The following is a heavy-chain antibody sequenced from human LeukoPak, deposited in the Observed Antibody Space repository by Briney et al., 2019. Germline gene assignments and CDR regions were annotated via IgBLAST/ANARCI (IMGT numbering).Heavy chain of an antibody. J-gene: IGHJ4*02. CDR3: TTYVCSGGSCYYFDY. CDR2: IKSTPDGGTT. D-gene: IGHD2-15*01. Sequence: PGGSLRLSCAASGFTFSNAWMRWVRQAPGKGLEWVGRIKSTPDGGTTDYAAPVKGRFTISRDDSENILYLQMNSLKTEDTAVYYCTTYVCSGGSCYYFDYWGPGTLVTVSS. V-gene: IGHV3-15*01. CDR1: GFTFSNAW.